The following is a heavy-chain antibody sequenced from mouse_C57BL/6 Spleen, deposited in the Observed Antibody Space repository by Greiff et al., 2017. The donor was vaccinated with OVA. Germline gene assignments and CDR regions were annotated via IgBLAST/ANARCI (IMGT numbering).Heavy chain of an antibody. V-gene: IGHV1-72*01. J-gene: IGHJ1*03. CDR3: ARSPNYYGSSHWYFDV. D-gene: IGHD1-1*01. Sequence: QVQLKQPGAELVKPGASVKLSCKASGYTFTSYWMHWVKQRPGRGLEWIGRIDPNSGGTKYNEKFKSKATLTVDKPSSTAYMQLSSLTSEDSAVYYCARSPNYYGSSHWYFDVWGTGTTVTVSS. CDR2: IDPNSGGT. CDR1: GYTFTSYW.